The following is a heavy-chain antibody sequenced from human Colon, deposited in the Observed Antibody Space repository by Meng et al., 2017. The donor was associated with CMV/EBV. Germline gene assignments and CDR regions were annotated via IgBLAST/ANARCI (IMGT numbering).Heavy chain of an antibody. V-gene: IGHV3-23*01. J-gene: IGHJ4*02. CDR2: ISGGGTST. CDR3: ARGVIAVGQRHYFDH. CDR1: GFTFSDHY. Sequence: GESLKISCATSGFTFSDHYMDWVRQAPGKGLEWVAGISGGGTSTYYADSVKGRFTISRDTPKNTLFLQLNSLRAEDTAVYYCARGVIAVGQRHYFDHWGQGTLVTVSS. D-gene: IGHD6-19*01.